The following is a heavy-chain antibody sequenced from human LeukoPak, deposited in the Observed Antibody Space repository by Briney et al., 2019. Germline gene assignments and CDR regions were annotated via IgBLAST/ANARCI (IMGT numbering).Heavy chain of an antibody. V-gene: IGHV3-23*01. J-gene: IGHJ5*02. Sequence: PGGSLRLSCAASGFTFSSDAMSWVRQAPGKGLEWVTSIRESGGSTFYADSVKGRFTISRDNSKSTLYLQMNNLRAEDTAIYYCAKIFKAPKKNWLCQLVHPLGPGTPV. CDR1: GFTFSSDA. CDR2: IRESGGST. D-gene: IGHD2-8*02. CDR3: AKIFKAPKKNWLCQLVHP.